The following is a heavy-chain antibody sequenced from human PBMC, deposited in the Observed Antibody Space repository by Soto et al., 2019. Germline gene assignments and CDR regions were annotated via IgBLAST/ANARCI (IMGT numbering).Heavy chain of an antibody. D-gene: IGHD1-26*01. CDR3: ARDLYAGELSYYYYYGMDV. Sequence: GESLKISCAASGFTFSSYSMNWVRQAPGKGLEWVSSISSSSSYIYYADSVKGRFTISRDNAKNSLYLQMNSLRAEDTAVYYCARDLYAGELSYYYYYGMDVWGQGTTVTVSS. J-gene: IGHJ6*02. CDR1: GFTFSSYS. CDR2: ISSSSSYI. V-gene: IGHV3-21*01.